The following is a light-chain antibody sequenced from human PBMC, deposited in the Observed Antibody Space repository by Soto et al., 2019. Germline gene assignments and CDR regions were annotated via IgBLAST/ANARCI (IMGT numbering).Light chain of an antibody. V-gene: IGKV1-5*01. J-gene: IGKJ3*01. Sequence: DIQMTQSPSTLSASVGDRVTITCRASQSISSWLAWYQQKPGKAPKLLIYDASSLASWVPSRFSRSGSETECPLTISSLQHYYSETYYCQHYHSYSGTCGPATKVDIK. CDR3: QHYHSYSGT. CDR2: DAS. CDR1: QSISSW.